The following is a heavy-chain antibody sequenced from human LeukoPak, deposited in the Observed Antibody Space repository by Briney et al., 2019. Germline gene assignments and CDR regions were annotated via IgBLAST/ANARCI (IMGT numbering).Heavy chain of an antibody. D-gene: IGHD3-16*01. V-gene: IGHV4-39*01. CDR2: IYSSVT. CDR3: ASRPFLWGFAY. J-gene: IGHJ4*02. Sequence: SETLSLTCTVSGDSISSSSYYWGWIRQPPGKGLEWIASIYSSVTYYNPSLKSRVTISVDTSKNQFSLDLSSVTAADTAVYYCASRPFLWGFAYWGQGTLVTVSS. CDR1: GDSISSSSYY.